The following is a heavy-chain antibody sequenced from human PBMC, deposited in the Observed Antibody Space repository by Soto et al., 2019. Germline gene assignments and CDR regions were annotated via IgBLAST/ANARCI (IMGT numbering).Heavy chain of an antibody. CDR3: ARGTNPFYDSSGYYYFDY. J-gene: IGHJ4*02. D-gene: IGHD3-22*01. Sequence: SETLSLTCAVYGGSFSGYYWSWIRQPPGKGLEWIGEINHSGSTNNNPSLKSRVTISVDTSKNPFSLKLSSVTAADTAVYYCARGTNPFYDSSGYYYFDYWGQGTLVTVSS. CDR2: INHSGST. CDR1: GGSFSGYY. V-gene: IGHV4-34*01.